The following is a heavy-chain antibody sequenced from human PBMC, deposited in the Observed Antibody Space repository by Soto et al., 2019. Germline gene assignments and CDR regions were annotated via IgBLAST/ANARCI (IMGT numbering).Heavy chain of an antibody. CDR1: GFTFSSYG. J-gene: IGHJ4*02. D-gene: IGHD4-17*01. CDR3: AHPRTWMTTVTTFDY. Sequence: PGGSLRLSCAASGFTFSSYGMHWVRQAPGKGLEWVAVISYDGSNKYYADSVKGRFTISRDNSKNTLYLQMNSLRAEDTAVYYCAHPRTWMTTVTTFDYWGQGTLVTVSS. V-gene: IGHV3-30*03. CDR2: ISYDGSNK.